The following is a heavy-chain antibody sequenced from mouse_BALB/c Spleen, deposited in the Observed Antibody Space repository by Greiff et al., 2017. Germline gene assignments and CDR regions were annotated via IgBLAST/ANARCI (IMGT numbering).Heavy chain of an antibody. V-gene: IGHV5-17*02. CDR1: GFTFSSFG. CDR2: ISSGSSTI. D-gene: IGHD1-1*01. J-gene: IGHJ4*01. CDR3: ARSPIYYYGSSYVYAMDY. Sequence: EVQRVESGGGLVQPGGSRKLSCAASGFTFSSFGMHWVRQAPEKGLEWVAYISSGSSTIYYADTVKGRFTISRDNPKNTLFLQMTSLRSEDTAMYYCARSPIYYYGSSYVYAMDYWGQGTSVTVSS.